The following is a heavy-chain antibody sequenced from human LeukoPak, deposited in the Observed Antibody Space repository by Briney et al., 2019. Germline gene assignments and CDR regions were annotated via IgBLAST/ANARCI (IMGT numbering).Heavy chain of an antibody. D-gene: IGHD3-3*01. CDR1: GFTFNNYG. J-gene: IGHJ4*02. V-gene: IGHV3-30-3*01. Sequence: GGSLRLSCAASGFTFNNYGMHWVRQAPGKGLEWVAIISYDGSKKYYADSVRGRFTISRDNSKNTLYLQVESLRTEDTTVYYCARSLGSGYYFFDYWGQGTPVTVSS. CDR3: ARSLGSGYYFFDY. CDR2: ISYDGSKK.